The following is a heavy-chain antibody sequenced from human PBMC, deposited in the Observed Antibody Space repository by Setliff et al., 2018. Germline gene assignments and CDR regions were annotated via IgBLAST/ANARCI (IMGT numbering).Heavy chain of an antibody. J-gene: IGHJ4*02. CDR3: ARGLAAAGTRYFDY. V-gene: IGHV4-34*01. CDR2: INHSGNT. CDR1: GGSFSTYY. D-gene: IGHD6-13*01. Sequence: PSETLSLTCAVYGGSFSTYYWIWIRQPPGKGLEWIGEINHSGNTYYNPSLNSRLPISVDTSKNQFSLKLSSVTAADTAVYYCARGLAAAGTRYFDYWGQGTLVTVSS.